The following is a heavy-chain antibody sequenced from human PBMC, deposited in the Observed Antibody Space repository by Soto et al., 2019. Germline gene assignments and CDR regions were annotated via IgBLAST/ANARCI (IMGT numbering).Heavy chain of an antibody. D-gene: IGHD2-2*01. V-gene: IGHV2-5*02. CDR3: AHRRVGDIVVVPAAYLLGVNNWFDT. J-gene: IGHJ5*02. CDR2: IYWDDDK. CDR1: GFSLSTSGVG. Sequence: QITLKESGPTLVNPTQTLTLTCTFSGFSLSTSGVGVGWIRQPPGKALEWLALIYWDDDKRYSPSLKSRLTITKDTGKSQVVRTMTNMDPVDTATYYCAHRRVGDIVVVPAAYLLGVNNWFDTWGEGTLVTVSS.